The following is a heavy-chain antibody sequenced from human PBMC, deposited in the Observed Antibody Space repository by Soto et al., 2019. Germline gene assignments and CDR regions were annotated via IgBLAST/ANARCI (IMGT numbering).Heavy chain of an antibody. Sequence: QMQLVQSGPEVKKPGTSVKVSCKASGFTFTSSAVQWVRQARGQRLEWIGWIVVGSGNTNYAQKFQERVTITRDMSTSTAYMELSSLRSEDTAVYYCAADPRSDYVWGSLGDYWGQGTLVTVSS. V-gene: IGHV1-58*01. J-gene: IGHJ4*02. CDR2: IVVGSGNT. CDR3: AADPRSDYVWGSLGDY. CDR1: GFTFTSSA. D-gene: IGHD3-16*01.